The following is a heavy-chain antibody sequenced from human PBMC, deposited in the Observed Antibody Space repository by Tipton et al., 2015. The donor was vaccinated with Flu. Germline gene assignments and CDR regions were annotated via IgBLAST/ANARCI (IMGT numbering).Heavy chain of an antibody. J-gene: IGHJ6*02. V-gene: IGHV4-31*03. D-gene: IGHD1-14*01. Sequence: TLSLTCTVSVGSISSGGYYWSWIRQHPGKGLEWIGYIYYSGSTYYNPSLKSRVTISVDTSKNQFSLKLSSVTAADTAVYYCARGRRLNRAPGQLDVWGQGTTVTVSS. CDR1: VGSISSGGYY. CDR3: ARGRRLNRAPGQLDV. CDR2: IYYSGST.